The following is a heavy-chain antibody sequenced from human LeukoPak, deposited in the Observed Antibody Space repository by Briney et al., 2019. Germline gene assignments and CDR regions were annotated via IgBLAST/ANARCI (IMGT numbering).Heavy chain of an antibody. CDR1: GFTFSSYG. CDR3: AKDVFVGVGATTGFDY. Sequence: PGRSLRLSCAASGFTFSSYGMHWVRQAPGKGLERVAVISYDGSNKYYADSVKGRFTISRDNSKNTLYLQMNSLRAEDTAVYYCAKDVFVGVGATTGFDYWGQGTLVTVSS. J-gene: IGHJ4*02. D-gene: IGHD1-26*01. CDR2: ISYDGSNK. V-gene: IGHV3-30*18.